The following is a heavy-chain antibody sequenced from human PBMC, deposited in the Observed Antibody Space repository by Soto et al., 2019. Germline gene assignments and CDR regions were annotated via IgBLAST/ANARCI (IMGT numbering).Heavy chain of an antibody. CDR1: GGSITSGDYY. CDR3: ARSVRLGDLSLRY. V-gene: IGHV4-31*03. CDR2: ISYRGRT. D-gene: IGHD3-16*02. J-gene: IGHJ4*02. Sequence: QVQLQESGPGLVKPSQTLSLTCTVSGGSITSGDYYWSWIRQHPGKGLGWIGYISYRGRTYYNPSLKSRVTISVDTSKNQFSLKLSSGTVADTAVYYCARSVRLGDLSLRYWGQGTLVTVSS.